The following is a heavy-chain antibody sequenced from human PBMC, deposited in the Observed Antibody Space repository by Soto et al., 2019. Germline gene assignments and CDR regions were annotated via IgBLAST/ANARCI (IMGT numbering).Heavy chain of an antibody. CDR1: GFTFSKYG. Sequence: PGGSLRLSCAASGFTFSKYGMSWVRRAPGKGLEYVSTISGGGDTTYYADSVKGHFIISRDNSKNTLYLQLSNLRAEDTAIYYFAKGTDHHYGMEVWGQGTTVTVSS. CDR2: ISGGGDTT. CDR3: AKGTDHHYGMEV. V-gene: IGHV3-23*01. J-gene: IGHJ6*02.